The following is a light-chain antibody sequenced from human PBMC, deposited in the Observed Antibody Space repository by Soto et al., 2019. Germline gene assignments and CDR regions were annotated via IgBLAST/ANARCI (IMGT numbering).Light chain of an antibody. CDR3: AAWDDSQNGPVV. V-gene: IGLV1-44*01. CDR1: SSNIGSNS. CDR2: TNN. Sequence: QSVLTQPPSVSATPGQRVTISCSGGSSNIGSNSVSWYQQLPGTAPTLLIYTNNQRPSGVPDRFSGSKSGTSASLAISGLQSEDEADYYCAAWDDSQNGPVVFGRGTKLTVL. J-gene: IGLJ2*01.